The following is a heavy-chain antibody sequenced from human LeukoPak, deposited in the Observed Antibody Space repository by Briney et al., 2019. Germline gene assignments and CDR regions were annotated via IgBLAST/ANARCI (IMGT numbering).Heavy chain of an antibody. Sequence: PSQTLSLTCTVSGGSVSGGTYYWRWIRQPPGKGLEWIGYIYYSGNTTNYNPSLKSRVTISVDTSKNQFSLKLSSVTAADTAVYYCARDGPYGGAFDIWGQGTMVTVSS. CDR2: IYYSGNTT. J-gene: IGHJ3*02. D-gene: IGHD4-23*01. CDR1: GGSVSGGTYY. V-gene: IGHV4-61*01. CDR3: ARDGPYGGAFDI.